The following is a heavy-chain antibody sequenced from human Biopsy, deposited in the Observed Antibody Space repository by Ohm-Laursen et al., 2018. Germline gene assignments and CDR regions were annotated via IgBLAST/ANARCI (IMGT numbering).Heavy chain of an antibody. V-gene: IGHV1-2*02. CDR2: ISPKSGDT. CDR1: GFSFTGYY. CDR3: ARNQDGLNWNYLDY. D-gene: IGHD3-3*01. Sequence: GASVKVSCKASGFSFTGYYIHWVRQAPGQGLEWMGWISPKSGDTNSAQKFHGRVSFTADTSISTAYLELNKLRSDDTAVYFCARNQDGLNWNYLDYWGQGTLVTVSS. J-gene: IGHJ4*02.